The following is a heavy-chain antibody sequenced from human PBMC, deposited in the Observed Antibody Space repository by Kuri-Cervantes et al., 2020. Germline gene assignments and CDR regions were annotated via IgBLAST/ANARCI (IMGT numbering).Heavy chain of an antibody. CDR3: AWNGSPNYKLDS. Sequence: GESLKISCAASGFTFSNAWMSWVRQAPGKGLEWVGRIKSKTDGETTDYAAPVKGRFTISRDDSKNTLYLQMNSLKTEDTAVYYCAWNGSPNYKLDSWGQGTLVTVSS. V-gene: IGHV3-15*01. CDR2: IKSKTDGETT. J-gene: IGHJ5*01. D-gene: IGHD1-26*01. CDR1: GFTFSNAW.